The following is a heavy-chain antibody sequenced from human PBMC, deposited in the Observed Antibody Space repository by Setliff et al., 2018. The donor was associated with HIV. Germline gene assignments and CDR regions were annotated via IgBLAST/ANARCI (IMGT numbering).Heavy chain of an antibody. CDR3: AGSWSGYPLSFGY. Sequence: SETLSLTCTVSGGSISSSSYYWGWIRQPPGKGLEWIGYIYYSGSTYYNPSLKSRVTISVDTSKNQFSLKLSSVTAADTAVYYCAGSWSGYPLSFGYWGQGTLVTVSS. CDR1: GGSISSSSYY. J-gene: IGHJ4*02. D-gene: IGHD3-3*01. V-gene: IGHV4-39*07. CDR2: IYYSGST.